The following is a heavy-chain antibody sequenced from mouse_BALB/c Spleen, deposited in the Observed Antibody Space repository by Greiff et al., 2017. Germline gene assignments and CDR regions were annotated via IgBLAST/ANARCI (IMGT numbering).Heavy chain of an antibody. Sequence: VQLQQSGAELMKPGASVKISCKATGYTFSSYWIEWVKQRPGHGLEWIGEILPGSGSTNYNEKFKGKATFTADTSSNTAYMQLSSLTSEDSAVYYCARGDGNYSEKFDYWGQGTTLTVSS. CDR3: ARGDGNYSEKFDY. D-gene: IGHD2-1*01. CDR2: ILPGSGST. CDR1: GYTFSSYW. J-gene: IGHJ2*01. V-gene: IGHV1-9*01.